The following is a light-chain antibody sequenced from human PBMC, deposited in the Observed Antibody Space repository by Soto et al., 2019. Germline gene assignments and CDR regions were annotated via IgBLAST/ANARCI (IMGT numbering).Light chain of an antibody. CDR1: QSISSW. V-gene: IGKV1-5*01. Sequence: DTQMNNSPSDQRPSVGESGSRRSRASQSISSWLAWYQQKPGKAPKLLVYDASSLESGVPSRFCGCGTGREITHVFGLLLPADLASQYMQHYNRYCERFGGGPRWIP. J-gene: IGKJ4*01. CDR3: QHYNRYCER. CDR2: DAS.